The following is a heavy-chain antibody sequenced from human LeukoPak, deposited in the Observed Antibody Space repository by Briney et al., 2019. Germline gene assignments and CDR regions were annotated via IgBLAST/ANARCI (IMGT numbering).Heavy chain of an antibody. Sequence: ASVKVSCKASGGIFSSYAISWVRQAPGQGLEWMGGIIPIFGTANYAQKFQGRVTITADESTSTAYMELSSLRSEDTAVYYCANCLTYYYYGMDVWGQGTTVTVSS. CDR1: GGIFSSYA. CDR2: IIPIFGTA. D-gene: IGHD2-15*01. V-gene: IGHV1-69*13. J-gene: IGHJ6*02. CDR3: ANCLTYYYYGMDV.